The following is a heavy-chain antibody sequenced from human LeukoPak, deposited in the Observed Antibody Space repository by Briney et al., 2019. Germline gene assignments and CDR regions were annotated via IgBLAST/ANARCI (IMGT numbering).Heavy chain of an antibody. J-gene: IGHJ6*02. V-gene: IGHV4-59*01. CDR1: GGSISSYY. CDR2: IYYSGST. CDR3: ARENYGGYARGYYYGMDV. D-gene: IGHD4-17*01. Sequence: ASETLSLTCTVSGGSISSYYWSWIRQPPGKGLEWIGYIYYSGSTNYNPSLKSRVTISVDTSKNQFSLKLSSVTAADTAVYYCARENYGGYARGYYYGMDVWGQGTTVTVSS.